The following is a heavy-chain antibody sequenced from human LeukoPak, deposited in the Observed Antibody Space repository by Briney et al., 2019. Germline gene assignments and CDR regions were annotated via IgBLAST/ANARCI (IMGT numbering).Heavy chain of an antibody. Sequence: GGSLRLSSAASGFTFSSYAMHWVRQAPGKGLEWVAVISYDGSNKYYADSVKGRFAISRDNSKNTLYLQMNSLRAEDTAVYYCARENGRSGYCSGGSCSGGMDVWGKGTTVTVSS. CDR2: ISYDGSNK. CDR3: ARENGRSGYCSGGSCSGGMDV. D-gene: IGHD2-15*01. CDR1: GFTFSSYA. J-gene: IGHJ6*04. V-gene: IGHV3-30*09.